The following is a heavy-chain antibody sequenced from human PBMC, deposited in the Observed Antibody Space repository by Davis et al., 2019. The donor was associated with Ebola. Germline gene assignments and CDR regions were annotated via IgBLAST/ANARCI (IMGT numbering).Heavy chain of an antibody. D-gene: IGHD3-9*01. Sequence: SETLSLTCTVSGGSISSYYWSWIRQPPGKGLEWIGYIYYSGSTNYNPSLKSRVTILVDTSKNQFSLKLSSVTAADTAVYYCARSLMSGYYNYWYFDLWGRGTLVTVSS. V-gene: IGHV4-59*01. CDR1: GGSISSYY. J-gene: IGHJ2*01. CDR2: IYYSGST. CDR3: ARSLMSGYYNYWYFDL.